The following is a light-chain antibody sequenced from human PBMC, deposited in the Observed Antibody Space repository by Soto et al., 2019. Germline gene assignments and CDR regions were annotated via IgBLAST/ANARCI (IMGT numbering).Light chain of an antibody. Sequence: DIQMTQSPSSLSASVGDRVTITCRASQSIDSYLNWYQQKPGKAPNLLIYAASSLQSGVPSRFSGSGSGTDFTLTISRLQPEDSATYYGQQSYSSPRYTCGPGTKLEI. CDR2: AAS. CDR1: QSIDSY. CDR3: QQSYSSPRYT. J-gene: IGKJ2*01. V-gene: IGKV1-39*01.